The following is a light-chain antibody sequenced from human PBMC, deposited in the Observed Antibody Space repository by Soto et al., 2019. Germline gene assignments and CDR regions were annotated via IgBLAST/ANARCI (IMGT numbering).Light chain of an antibody. Sequence: EIVMTQSPANLSVSSGDRATLSCRASQTIYNNVAWYQQRPGQAPRLLIYDASTRATSVPARFSGSGYGTDFTLSISGLQSSDCAVYYCQQFNKLPLTFGVGTKFDIK. CDR3: QQFNKLPLT. CDR2: DAS. J-gene: IGKJ4*01. CDR1: QTIYNN. V-gene: IGKV3-15*01.